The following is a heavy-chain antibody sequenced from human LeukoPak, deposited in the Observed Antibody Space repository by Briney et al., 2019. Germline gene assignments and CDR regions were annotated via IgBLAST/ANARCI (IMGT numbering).Heavy chain of an antibody. D-gene: IGHD2-2*01. CDR3: ARQYCSSTSCHFDY. CDR1: GDSISSSSYY. V-gene: IGHV4-39*01. Sequence: SETLSLTCIVSGDSISSSSYYWGWIRQPPGKGLEWIGSIYYSGSTYYNPSLKSRVTISVDTSKNQFSLKLSSVTAADTATYYCARQYCSSTSCHFDYWGQGTLVTASS. J-gene: IGHJ4*02. CDR2: IYYSGST.